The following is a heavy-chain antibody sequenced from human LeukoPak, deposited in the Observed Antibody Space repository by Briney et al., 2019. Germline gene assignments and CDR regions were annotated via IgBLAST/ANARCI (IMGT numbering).Heavy chain of an antibody. CDR3: ARQTNQLYFDL. CDR1: GFTFSSHG. CDR2: IWYGGSQT. D-gene: IGHD2-8*01. Sequence: PGTSLRLSCAASGFTFSSHGMHWVRQAPGKGLEWVAVIWYGGSQTFYSESVKGRFTVSRDNLKNTLNLQMNSLRAEDTAVYYCARQTNQLYFDLWGQGTLVTVCS. V-gene: IGHV3-33*01. J-gene: IGHJ4*02.